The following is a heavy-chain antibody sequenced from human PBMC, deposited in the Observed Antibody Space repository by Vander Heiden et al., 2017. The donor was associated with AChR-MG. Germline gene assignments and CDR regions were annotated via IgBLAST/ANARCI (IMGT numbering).Heavy chain of an antibody. V-gene: IGHV4-4*02. CDR2: IYHSGKT. Sequence: QVQLQESGPGLVKPSGTLSLTCSVPGGSISSSNWWSWVRQPPGKGLEWIGEIYHSGKTNYHPSLKSRVTISVDQSKNQLSLQLTSVTAADTAVYYCARISGGQRAFDIWGQGTMVTVSS. CDR1: GGSISSSNW. J-gene: IGHJ3*02. CDR3: ARISGGQRAFDI.